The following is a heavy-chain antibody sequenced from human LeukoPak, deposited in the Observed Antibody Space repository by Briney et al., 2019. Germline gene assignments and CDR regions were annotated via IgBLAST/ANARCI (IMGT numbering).Heavy chain of an antibody. Sequence: PGGSLRLSCAASGFTFSSYAMSWVRQAPGKGLEWVSSISSSSSYIYYADSVKGRFTISRDNAKNSLYLQMNSLRAEDTAVYYCASLNTGYSLDYWGQGTLVTVSS. D-gene: IGHD3-9*01. V-gene: IGHV3-21*01. CDR1: GFTFSSYA. J-gene: IGHJ4*02. CDR3: ASLNTGYSLDY. CDR2: ISSSSSYI.